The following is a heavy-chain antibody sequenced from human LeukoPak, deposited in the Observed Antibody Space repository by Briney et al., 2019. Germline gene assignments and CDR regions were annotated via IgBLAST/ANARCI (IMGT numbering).Heavy chain of an antibody. V-gene: IGHV3-66*01. CDR2: IYAGGTT. J-gene: IGHJ5*02. CDR1: GFSVSSNY. D-gene: IGHD6-19*01. Sequence: PGGSLRLSCAASGFSVSSNYMTWARQAPGKGLECVSVIYAGGTTYYADSVRGRFNISRDISKNMVYLQMNSLRAEDTAIYYCATDGSGWSRSSWGQGTLVTVSS. CDR3: ATDGSGWSRSS.